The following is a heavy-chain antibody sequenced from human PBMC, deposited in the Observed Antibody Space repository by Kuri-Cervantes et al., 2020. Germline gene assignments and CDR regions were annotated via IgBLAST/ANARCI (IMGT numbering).Heavy chain of an antibody. J-gene: IGHJ4*02. V-gene: IGHV1-69*06. Sequence: SVKVSCKASGYTFTGYAFSWVRQAPGQGLEWMGGIIPIFGTANYAQKFQGRVTITADKSTSTAYMELSSLRSEDTAVYYCARETVIAALDYWGQGTLVTVSS. D-gene: IGHD6-13*01. CDR2: IIPIFGTA. CDR3: ARETVIAALDY. CDR1: GYTFTGYA.